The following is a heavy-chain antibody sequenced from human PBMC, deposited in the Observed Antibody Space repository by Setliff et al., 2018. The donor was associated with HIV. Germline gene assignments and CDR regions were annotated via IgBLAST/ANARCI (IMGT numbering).Heavy chain of an antibody. CDR2: IRSKPNNYAT. CDR1: GFTFSGSA. CDR3: ATMTTVTIAFDY. Sequence: SCAASGFTFSGSAMHWVRQASGKGLEWVGRIRSKPNNYATEYAASVKGRFTISRDDSKNTAYLQMNSLKTEDTAVYYCATMTTVTIAFDYWGQGTLVTVSS. D-gene: IGHD4-4*01. J-gene: IGHJ4*02. V-gene: IGHV3-73*01.